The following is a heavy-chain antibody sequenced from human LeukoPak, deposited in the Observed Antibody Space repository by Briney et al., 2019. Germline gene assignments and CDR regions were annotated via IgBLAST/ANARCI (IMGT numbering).Heavy chain of an antibody. CDR1: GYTFTSYA. CDR3: ARVEYSITGTTRLSDY. D-gene: IGHD1-7*01. CDR2: INAGNGNT. V-gene: IGHV1-3*01. Sequence: GASVKVSCKASGYTFTSYAMHWVRQAPGQRLEWMGWINAGNGNTKYSQKFQGRVTITRDTSASTAYMELSSLRSEDTAVYYCARVEYSITGTTRLSDYWGQGTLVTVSS. J-gene: IGHJ4*02.